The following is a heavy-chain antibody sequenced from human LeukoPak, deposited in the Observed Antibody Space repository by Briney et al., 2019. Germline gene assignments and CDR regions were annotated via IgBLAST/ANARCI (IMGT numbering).Heavy chain of an antibody. CDR1: GFTFSSYA. V-gene: IGHV3-23*01. Sequence: GGSLRLSCAASGFTFSSYAMSWVRQAPGKGLEWVSAISGSGGSTYYADSVKGRFTISRDNSKNTLYLQVNSLRAEDTAVYYCAKGRSRSGSYYNMLVYWGQGTLVTVSS. CDR2: ISGSGGST. CDR3: AKGRSRSGSYYNMLVY. D-gene: IGHD3-10*01. J-gene: IGHJ4*02.